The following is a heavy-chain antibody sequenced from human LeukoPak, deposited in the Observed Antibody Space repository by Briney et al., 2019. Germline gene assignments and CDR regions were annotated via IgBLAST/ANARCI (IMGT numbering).Heavy chain of an antibody. CDR3: ARHLRTTVTTSGFDY. CDR2: IYSSGSN. D-gene: IGHD4-17*01. V-gene: IGHV4-59*08. J-gene: IGHJ4*02. Sequence: SETLSLTCTVSGGSISSYYRSWIRQPPGKRLEWIAYIYSSGSNTYNPSLMSRVTISVDTSKNQFSLKLTSVTAAETAVYYCARHLRTTVTTSGFDYWGQGTLVTVSS. CDR1: GGSISSYY.